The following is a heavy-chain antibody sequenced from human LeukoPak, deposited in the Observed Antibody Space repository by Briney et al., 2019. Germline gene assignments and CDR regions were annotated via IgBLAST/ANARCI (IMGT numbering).Heavy chain of an antibody. D-gene: IGHD1-1*01. J-gene: IGHJ3*02. Sequence: GGSPRLSCAASGFTFTNAWMSWVRQAPGKGLEWVGRIKSNADGGTTDYPAPVKGRFTISRDDSKNMLYLQMNSLNTEDTAVYYCTTSVFTGPWRGAFDIWGQGTMVTVSS. CDR1: GFTFTNAW. V-gene: IGHV3-15*01. CDR3: TTSVFTGPWRGAFDI. CDR2: IKSNADGGTT.